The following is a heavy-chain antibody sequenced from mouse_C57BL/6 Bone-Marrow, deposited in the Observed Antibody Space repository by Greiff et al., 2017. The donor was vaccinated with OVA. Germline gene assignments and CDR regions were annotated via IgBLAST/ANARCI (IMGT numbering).Heavy chain of an antibody. D-gene: IGHD2-4*01. Sequence: QVQLQQSGPELVKPGASVKISCKASGYAFSSSWMNWVKQRPGKGLEWIGRIYPGDGDTNYNGKFKGKATLTADKSSSTAYMQLSSLTSEDSAVYFCATPYYDYDFYAMDYWGQGTSVTVSS. V-gene: IGHV1-82*01. J-gene: IGHJ4*01. CDR3: ATPYYDYDFYAMDY. CDR1: GYAFSSSW. CDR2: IYPGDGDT.